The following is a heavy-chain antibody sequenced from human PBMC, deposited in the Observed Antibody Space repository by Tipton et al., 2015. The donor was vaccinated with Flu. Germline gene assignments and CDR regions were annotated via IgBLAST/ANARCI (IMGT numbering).Heavy chain of an antibody. CDR3: ARRGRITYYGSGSYLPLDY. J-gene: IGHJ4*02. D-gene: IGHD3-10*01. V-gene: IGHV4-61*02. CDR2: IYTSGST. CDR1: GGSISSGSYY. Sequence: TLSLTCTVSGGSISSGSYYWSWIRQPAGKGLEWIGRIYTSGSTNYNPSLKSRVTISVDTSKNQFSLKLSSVTAADTAVYYCARRGRITYYGSGSYLPLDYWGQGTLVTVSS.